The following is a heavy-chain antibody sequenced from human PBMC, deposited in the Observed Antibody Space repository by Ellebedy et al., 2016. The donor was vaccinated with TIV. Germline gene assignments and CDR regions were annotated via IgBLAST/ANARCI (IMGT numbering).Heavy chain of an antibody. CDR2: ISPGDSDT. V-gene: IGHV5-51*01. D-gene: IGHD1-7*01. Sequence: PGGSLRLSCKGSGYSFTSYWIGWVRQMPGKGLEWMGIISPGDSDTRYSPSFQGQVTISADKSISTAYLQWSSLKASDTAMYYCARTALTGTTVRWFAPWGQGTLVTVSS. CDR3: ARTALTGTTVRWFAP. J-gene: IGHJ5*02. CDR1: GYSFTSYW.